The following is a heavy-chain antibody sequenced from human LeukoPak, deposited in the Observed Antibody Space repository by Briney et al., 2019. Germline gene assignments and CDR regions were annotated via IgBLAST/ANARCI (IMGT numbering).Heavy chain of an antibody. V-gene: IGHV4-39*02. CDR3: ARSSHISGRPWGFDP. J-gene: IGHJ5*02. Sequence: SETLSLTCTVSGGSISSSTYYWGWIRQPPGKGLEWIGNIYYSGSTNYKPSLKSRVTISVDTTKNHFSLKLSSVTAADTAVYYCARSSHISGRPWGFDPWGQGTLVTVSS. CDR2: IYYSGST. D-gene: IGHD3-22*01. CDR1: GGSISSSTYY.